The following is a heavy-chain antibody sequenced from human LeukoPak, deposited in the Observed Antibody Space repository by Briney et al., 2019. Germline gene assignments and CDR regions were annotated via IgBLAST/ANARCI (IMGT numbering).Heavy chain of an antibody. CDR3: ARSLFRNSGSYYDY. J-gene: IGHJ4*02. CDR2: ISYRGST. Sequence: SETLSLTCSVSGGSISTYYWSWIRQPPGKGLEWIGDISYRGSTNYNPSLKSRVTISVATSKTHFSLRLTSVTAADTAVYFCARSLFRNSGSYYDYWGQGTLVTVSS. CDR1: GGSISTYY. D-gene: IGHD1-26*01. V-gene: IGHV4-59*01.